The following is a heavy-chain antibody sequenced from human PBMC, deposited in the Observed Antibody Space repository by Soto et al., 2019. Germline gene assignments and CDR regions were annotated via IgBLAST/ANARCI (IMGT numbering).Heavy chain of an antibody. CDR2: IYPGDSDT. CDR3: ARLGDYYDSSGYYYYFDY. CDR1: ADSFSSYW. J-gene: IGHJ4*02. D-gene: IGHD3-22*01. V-gene: IGHV5-51*01. Sequence: GKYLKLSYAGCADSFSSYWSGWVRQMPRQGLEWMGIIYPGDSDTRYRPSFQGQVTISADKSISTAYLQWSSLKASDTAMYYCARLGDYYDSSGYYYYFDYWGQGILFKVCS.